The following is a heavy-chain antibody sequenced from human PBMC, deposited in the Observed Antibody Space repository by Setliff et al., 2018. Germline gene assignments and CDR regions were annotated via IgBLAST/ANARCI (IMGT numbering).Heavy chain of an antibody. CDR1: GGTFSSYA. CDR2: IIPIFGTA. CDR3: ARPDVGGSWTSDAFDI. V-gene: IGHV1-69*06. J-gene: IGHJ3*02. Sequence: SVKVSCKASGGTFSSYAISWVRQAPGQGLEWMGGIIPIFGTANYAQKFQGRVTITADKSTSTAYMELSSLRSEDTAVYYCARPDVGGSWTSDAFDIWGQGTMVTVSS.